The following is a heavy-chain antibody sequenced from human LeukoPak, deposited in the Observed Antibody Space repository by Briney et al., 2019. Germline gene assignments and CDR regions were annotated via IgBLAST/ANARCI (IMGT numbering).Heavy chain of an antibody. J-gene: IGHJ3*02. CDR1: GFTFSDYN. CDR2: ISRSGSTK. V-gene: IGHV3-11*04. CDR3: ANSKTTSDAFDI. Sequence: PGGSLRLSCAASGFTFSDYNMRWIRQAPGKGLEWVSSISRSGSTKYYADSVKGRFTISRDNAKNSLYLQMNSLRAEDTAVYYCANSKTTSDAFDIWGQGTMVTVSS. D-gene: IGHD4-17*01.